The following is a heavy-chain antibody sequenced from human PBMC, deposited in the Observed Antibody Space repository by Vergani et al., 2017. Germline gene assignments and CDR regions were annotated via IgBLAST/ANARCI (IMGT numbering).Heavy chain of an antibody. Sequence: QVQLQESGPGLVKSSETLSLTCSVSFDSIRNLYCNWIRQPPGKGLEWIGSIHYSENTNYNPSLKTRVTISVDTSKNQFALTLTSVTAADTAGYYCASDTRSGQRADRWGQGILVTVTS. D-gene: IGHD6-19*01. V-gene: IGHV4-59*11. CDR2: IHYSENT. CDR3: ASDTRSGQRADR. CDR1: FDSIRNLY. J-gene: IGHJ5*02.